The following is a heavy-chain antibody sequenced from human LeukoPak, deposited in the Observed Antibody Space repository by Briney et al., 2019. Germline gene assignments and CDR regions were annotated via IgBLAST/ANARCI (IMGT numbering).Heavy chain of an antibody. CDR2: IYYSGST. Sequence: SETLSLTCTVSGGSISSSSYYWGWIRQPPGKGLEWIGSIYYSGSTYYNPSLKSRVTISVDTSKNQFSLKLSSVTAADTAVYYCARDLDGDLHPEYFDYWGQGTLVTVSS. CDR3: ARDLDGDLHPEYFDY. CDR1: GGSISSSSYY. V-gene: IGHV4-39*07. D-gene: IGHD4-17*01. J-gene: IGHJ4*02.